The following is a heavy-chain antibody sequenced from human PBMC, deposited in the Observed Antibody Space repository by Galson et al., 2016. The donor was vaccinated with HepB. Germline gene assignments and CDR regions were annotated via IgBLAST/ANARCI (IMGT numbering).Heavy chain of an antibody. V-gene: IGHV3-74*01. Sequence: SLRLSCAVSGFTFSSYWMHWVRQAPGRGLVWVSRINTDGSRTNYADSVKGRVTISRDNAKNTLYLQMNSLRAEDTAVYYCARAGFKGFSNGMDVWGQGTTVTVSS. D-gene: IGHD2/OR15-2a*01. J-gene: IGHJ6*02. CDR2: INTDGSRT. CDR1: GFTFSSYW. CDR3: ARAGFKGFSNGMDV.